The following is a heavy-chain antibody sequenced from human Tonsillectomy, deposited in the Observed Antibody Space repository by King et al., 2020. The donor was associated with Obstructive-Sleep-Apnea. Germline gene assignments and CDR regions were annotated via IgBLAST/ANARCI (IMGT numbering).Heavy chain of an antibody. J-gene: IGHJ4*02. D-gene: IGHD2-8*02. Sequence: VQLVESGGGLVQPGGSLRLSCAASGFTFSSYSMNWVRQAPGKGLEWVSYISSSSSTIYYADSVKGRFTISRDNAKNSLYLQMNSLRAEDTAVYYCARVLAFDYWGQGTLVTVSS. CDR1: GFTFSSYS. CDR2: ISSSSSTI. CDR3: ARVLAFDY. V-gene: IGHV3-48*04.